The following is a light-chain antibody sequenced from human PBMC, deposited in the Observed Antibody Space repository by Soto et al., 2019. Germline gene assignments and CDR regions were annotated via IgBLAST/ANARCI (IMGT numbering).Light chain of an antibody. V-gene: IGLV2-14*01. CDR3: SSYTSSSTLV. CDR1: SSDVGGYNY. Sequence: QSALTQPASVSGSPGQSITISCTGTSSDVGGYNYVSWYQQHPGKAPKLMIYEVSNRPSGVSNRFSGSKSGNTASLTISGLQAEDEAAYYCSSYTSSSTLVFGGGTKLNVL. J-gene: IGLJ2*01. CDR2: EVS.